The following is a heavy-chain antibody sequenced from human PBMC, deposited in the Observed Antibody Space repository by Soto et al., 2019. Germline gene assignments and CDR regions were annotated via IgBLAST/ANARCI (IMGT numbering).Heavy chain of an antibody. CDR2: ISYDGSIK. CDR1: EFTLSHYA. J-gene: IGHJ4*02. Sequence: QVQLVESGGGVVQPGRSLRLSCVASEFTLSHYALHWVRQAPGKGLGWVAVISYDGSIKYYADSVKGRFTISRDNSKNTLHLQMNSLRPEDTAVYYCAKDRGTSANSRAYFDSWGQGTLVTVSS. D-gene: IGHD2-2*01. CDR3: AKDRGTSANSRAYFDS. V-gene: IGHV3-30-3*01.